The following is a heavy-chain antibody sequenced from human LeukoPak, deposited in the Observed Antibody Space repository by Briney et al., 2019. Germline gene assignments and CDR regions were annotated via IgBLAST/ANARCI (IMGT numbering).Heavy chain of an antibody. J-gene: IGHJ4*02. Sequence: ASVKVSCKASGGTFSSYAISWVRQAPGQGLEWMGWINPNSGGTNYAQKFQGRVTMTRDTSISTAYMELSRLRSDDTAVYYCARREGLLWFGELLFGYWGQGTLVTVSS. CDR1: GGTFSSYA. CDR3: ARREGLLWFGELLFGY. V-gene: IGHV1-2*02. CDR2: INPNSGGT. D-gene: IGHD3-10*01.